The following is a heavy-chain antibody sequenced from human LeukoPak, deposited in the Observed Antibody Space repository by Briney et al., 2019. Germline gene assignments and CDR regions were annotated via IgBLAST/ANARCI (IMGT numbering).Heavy chain of an antibody. CDR1: GFTFSSYA. V-gene: IGHV3-30*04. D-gene: IGHD2-2*01. J-gene: IGHJ3*02. Sequence: GGSLRLSCAASGFTFSSYATHWVRQAPGKGLEWVAVISYDGSNKYYADSVKGRFTISRDNSKNTLYLQMNSLRAEDTAVYYCARVDQGDDAFDIWGQGTMVTVSS. CDR2: ISYDGSNK. CDR3: ARVDQGDDAFDI.